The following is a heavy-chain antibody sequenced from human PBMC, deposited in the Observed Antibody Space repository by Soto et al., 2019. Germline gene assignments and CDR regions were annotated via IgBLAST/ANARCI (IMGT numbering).Heavy chain of an antibody. J-gene: IGHJ6*02. Sequence: EVQLVESGGGLVQPGRSLRLSCAASGFTFDDYAMHWVRQAPGKGLEWVSGISWNSGSTAYADSVRGRFTISRDNAKNSLYLRMNSLRAEDTALYYCAKDRERKVGAITANSYYCALDVWGQGTTVTVSS. CDR3: AKDRERKVGAITANSYYCALDV. V-gene: IGHV3-9*01. CDR1: GFTFDDYA. CDR2: ISWNSGST. D-gene: IGHD1-26*01.